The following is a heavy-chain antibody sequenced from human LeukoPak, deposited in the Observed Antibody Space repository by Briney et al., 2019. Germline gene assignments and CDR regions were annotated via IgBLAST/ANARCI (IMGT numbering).Heavy chain of an antibody. J-gene: IGHJ4*02. V-gene: IGHV4-59*01. CDR1: GGSIRGYY. Sequence: SETLSLTCTVSGGSIRGYYWTWIWQPPGKGLEWIGYIHYSGSTNYNPSLKSRVIMSVDTSKNQFSLKLSSVTAADTAVYYCAMSIAAAGTSFEYWGQGTLVTVSS. D-gene: IGHD6-13*01. CDR3: AMSIAAAGTSFEY. CDR2: IHYSGST.